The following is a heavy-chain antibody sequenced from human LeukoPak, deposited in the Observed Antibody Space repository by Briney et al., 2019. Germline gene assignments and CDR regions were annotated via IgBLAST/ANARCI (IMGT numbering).Heavy chain of an antibody. CDR1: GGSISNSSFY. J-gene: IGHJ4*02. CDR3: ARDYCSGGSCYLFDY. V-gene: IGHV4-61*01. CDR2: IYYSGST. D-gene: IGHD2-15*01. Sequence: SETLSLTCTVSGGSISNSSFYWSWIRQPPGKGLEWIGYIYYSGSTNYNPSLKSRVTISVDTSKNQFSLKLSSVTAADTAVYYCARDYCSGGSCYLFDYWGRGTLVTVSS.